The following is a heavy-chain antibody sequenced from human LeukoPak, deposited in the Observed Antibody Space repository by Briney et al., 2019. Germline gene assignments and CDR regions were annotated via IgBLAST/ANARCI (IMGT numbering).Heavy chain of an antibody. J-gene: IGHJ6*02. Sequence: GGSLRLSCAASGLTSSNAWMSWDRQAEGKGREWVGRTKSKTEGGTTNYAAPVKGRFTISRDDSKNTLYLQMNSLKTEDTAVYYCTARPPDSSGWYGALVRAYYYYGMDVWGQGTTVTVSS. V-gene: IGHV3-15*01. CDR1: GLTSSNAW. CDR3: TARPPDSSGWYGALVRAYYYYGMDV. D-gene: IGHD6-19*01. CDR2: TKSKTEGGTT.